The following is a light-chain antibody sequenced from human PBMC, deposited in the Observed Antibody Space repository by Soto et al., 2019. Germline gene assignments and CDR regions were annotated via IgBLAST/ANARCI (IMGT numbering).Light chain of an antibody. J-gene: IGKJ1*01. CDR3: QQRNNWPPTWT. Sequence: ESVLISAVATLSKYTRERATLSCRASQSVGSYLAWYRQKPGQAPRLLISGASNRAPGIPARFSGSGSGTEFTLTISSLEPEDFAVYYCQQRNNWPPTWTFGQGTKVDIK. CDR1: QSVGSY. V-gene: IGKV3-11*01. CDR2: GAS.